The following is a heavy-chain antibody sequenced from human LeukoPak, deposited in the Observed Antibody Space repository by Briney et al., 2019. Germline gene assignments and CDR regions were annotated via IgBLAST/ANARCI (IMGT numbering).Heavy chain of an antibody. CDR3: ARVNVCPRCHFDY. CDR2: INSDGSST. Sequence: GGSLRLSCAASGFTFSSYWMHWVRQAPGKGLVWVSRINSDGSSTSYADSVKGRFTISRDNAKNTLYLQMNSLRAEDTAVYYCARVNVCPRCHFDYWGQGTLVTVSS. V-gene: IGHV3-74*01. CDR1: GFTFSSYW. D-gene: IGHD3-16*01. J-gene: IGHJ4*02.